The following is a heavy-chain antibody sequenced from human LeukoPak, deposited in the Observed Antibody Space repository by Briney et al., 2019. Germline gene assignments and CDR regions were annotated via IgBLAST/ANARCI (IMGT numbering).Heavy chain of an antibody. D-gene: IGHD6-19*01. V-gene: IGHV1-69*13. CDR1: GGTFSSYA. CDR3: ARVGMAVAGTFDY. CDR2: IIPIFGTA. Sequence: SVKVSCKASGGTFSSYAISWVRQAPGQGLEWMGGIIPIFGTANYAQKFQGRVTITADESTSTAYMELSSLRSEDTAVYYCARVGMAVAGTFDYWGQETLVTVSS. J-gene: IGHJ4*02.